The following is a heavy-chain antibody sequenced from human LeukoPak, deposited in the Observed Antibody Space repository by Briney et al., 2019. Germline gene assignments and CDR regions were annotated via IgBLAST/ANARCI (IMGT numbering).Heavy chain of an antibody. D-gene: IGHD5-12*01. J-gene: IGHJ5*02. V-gene: IGHV1-8*02. CDR2: MNPNSGNT. CDR1: GYTFTGYY. CDR3: AMDGYEKRP. Sequence: ASVKVSCKASGYTFTGYYMHWVRQAPGQGLEWMGWMNPNSGNTGYAQKFQGRVTMTRNTSISTAYMELSSLRSEDTAVYYCAMDGYEKRPWGQGTLVTVSS.